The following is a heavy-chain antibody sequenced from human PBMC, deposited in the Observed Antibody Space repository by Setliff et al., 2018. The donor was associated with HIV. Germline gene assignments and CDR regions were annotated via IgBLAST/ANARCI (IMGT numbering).Heavy chain of an antibody. J-gene: IGHJ4*02. V-gene: IGHV1-24*01. CDR2: FDAEDGEA. CDR3: ATVSYYHDRGAYLGVFDN. CDR1: GYSLIDLS. D-gene: IGHD3-16*01. Sequence: ASVKVSCKVSGYSLIDLSIHWVRRTLGEGFEWMGGFDAEDGEAIYADKFLGRLTVTKDTSTDSAYMDLSNLGSDDSAVYFCATVSYYHDRGAYLGVFDNWGPGTLVTVSS.